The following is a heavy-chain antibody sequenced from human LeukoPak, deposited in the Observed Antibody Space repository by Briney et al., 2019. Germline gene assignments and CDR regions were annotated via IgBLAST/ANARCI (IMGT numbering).Heavy chain of an antibody. CDR3: ARAHYGANWFDP. CDR2: ISSSSSYI. CDR1: GFTFSSYS. D-gene: IGHD3-10*01. J-gene: IGHJ5*02. V-gene: IGHV3-21*01. Sequence: GGSLRLSCAASGFTFSSYSMNWVRQAPGKGLEWVSSISSSSSYIYYADSVKGRFTISRDNAKNSLYLQMNSLRAEDTAVYYCARAHYGANWFDPWGQGTLVTVSS.